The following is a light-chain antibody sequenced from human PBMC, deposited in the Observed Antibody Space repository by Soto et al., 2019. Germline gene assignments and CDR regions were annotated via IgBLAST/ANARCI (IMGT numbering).Light chain of an antibody. CDR2: AAS. CDR3: QHTYSAPYT. Sequence: DIQMTQSPSSLSASIGDRVTITCRAGHSISTYLNWYQQKPRKAPKLLIYAASSLQSGVPSRFSGSGSGTDFTLTINSLQPEDFATYYCQHTYSAPYTFGQGTKLEIK. V-gene: IGKV1-39*01. CDR1: HSISTY. J-gene: IGKJ2*01.